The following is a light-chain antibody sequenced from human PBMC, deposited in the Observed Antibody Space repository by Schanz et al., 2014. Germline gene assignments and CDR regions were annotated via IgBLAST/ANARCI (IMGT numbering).Light chain of an antibody. Sequence: QSALTQPPSASGSLGQSVTISCTGTSSDVGGYNYVSWYQQHPGKAPKLMIYDVSNRPSGVSNRFSGSKSGNTASLTISGLQAEDEADYYCSSYSSSSTVVFGGGTKVTVL. J-gene: IGLJ2*01. CDR1: SSDVGGYNY. CDR2: DVS. V-gene: IGLV2-14*01. CDR3: SSYSSSSTVV.